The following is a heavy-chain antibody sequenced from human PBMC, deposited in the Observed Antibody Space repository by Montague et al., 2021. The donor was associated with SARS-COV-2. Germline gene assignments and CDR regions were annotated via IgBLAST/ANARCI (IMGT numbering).Heavy chain of an antibody. CDR2: IFHSGIT. V-gene: IGHV4-59*13. CDR3: ARTEYNWNDWFDP. Sequence: SETLSLTCSVSGGSISSYYWSWIRQSPGKGLEWIGYIFHSGITDXNPSLKSRVTISVDMSKNQFSLQLNSVTAADSAVYYCARTEYNWNDWFDPWGKGTLVTVSS. CDR1: GGSISSYY. J-gene: IGHJ5*02. D-gene: IGHD1-1*01.